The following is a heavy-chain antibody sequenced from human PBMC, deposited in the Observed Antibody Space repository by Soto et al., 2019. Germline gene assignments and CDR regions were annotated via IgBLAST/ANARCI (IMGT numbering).Heavy chain of an antibody. CDR3: ATSFGADYCDYLSGEYYYMDV. CDR2: IYSGGST. CDR1: GFTVSSNY. Sequence: EVQLVESGGGLVQPGGSLRLSCAASGFTVSSNYMSWVRQAPGKGLEWVSVIYSGGSTYYADSVKGRFTISRDNSKNTLYLQMNSRRAEDTAVYYCATSFGADYCDYLSGEYYYMDVWGKGTTVTVS. V-gene: IGHV3-66*01. J-gene: IGHJ6*03. D-gene: IGHD4-17*01.